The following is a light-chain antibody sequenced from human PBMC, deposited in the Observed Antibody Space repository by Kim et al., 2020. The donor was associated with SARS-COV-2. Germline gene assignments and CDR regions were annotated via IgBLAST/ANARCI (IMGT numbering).Light chain of an antibody. Sequence: AVSGSPGHSVTSSCTGSSSDVVSWYQHRPGEAPKLNIFEVNPRPSQISNPFSGSKSGNTASLTIAGLQAEDEANYSCCSYEGTVVFGGGTQLTVL. J-gene: IGLJ2*01. CDR3: CSYEGTVV. CDR2: EVN. V-gene: IGLV2-23*02. CDR1: SSDVV.